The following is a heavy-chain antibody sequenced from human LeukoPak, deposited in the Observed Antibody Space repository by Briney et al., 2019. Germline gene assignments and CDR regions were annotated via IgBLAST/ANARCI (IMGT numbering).Heavy chain of an antibody. CDR3: ARKGYCSGGSCYSRGAFDI. Sequence: ASVKVSCKASGYTFTSYYMYWVRQAPGQGLEWMGIISPSGGTTNYAQKFQGRVTMTRDTSTSTVYLELSSLRSEDTAVYYCARKGYCSGGSCYSRGAFDIWGQGTMVTVSS. D-gene: IGHD2-15*01. J-gene: IGHJ3*02. CDR1: GYTFTSYY. CDR2: ISPSGGTT. V-gene: IGHV1-46*01.